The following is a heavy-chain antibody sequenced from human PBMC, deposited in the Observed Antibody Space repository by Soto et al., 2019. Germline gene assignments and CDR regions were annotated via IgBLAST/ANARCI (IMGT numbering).Heavy chain of an antibody. Sequence: QITLKESGPALVKPTQPLTLTCTFSVFSLSATGWAVGWIRQPPGQAPEWLAHLYWDESKRYNPSPNDRLSIRKGSLRNQLVLTMTNMDPVDTGSNDCVQLSKPASYFDFWGQGTLVPFSS. V-gene: IGHV2-5*04. D-gene: IGHD2-2*01. CDR2: LYWDESK. J-gene: IGHJ4*02. CDR3: VQLSKPASYFDF. CDR1: VFSLSATGWA.